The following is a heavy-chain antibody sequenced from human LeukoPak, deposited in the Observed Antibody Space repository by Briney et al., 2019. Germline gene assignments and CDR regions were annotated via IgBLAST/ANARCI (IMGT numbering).Heavy chain of an antibody. CDR3: AKDRPIMITFGGVIAVFDY. D-gene: IGHD3-16*02. Sequence: GASPRLSCAASGFTFSSYAMSWVRQAPGKGLEWVSAISGSGGSTYYADSVKGRFTISRDNSKNTLYLQMNSLRTEDTAVYYCAKDRPIMITFGGVIAVFDYWGQGTLVTVSS. V-gene: IGHV3-23*01. J-gene: IGHJ4*02. CDR1: GFTFSSYA. CDR2: ISGSGGST.